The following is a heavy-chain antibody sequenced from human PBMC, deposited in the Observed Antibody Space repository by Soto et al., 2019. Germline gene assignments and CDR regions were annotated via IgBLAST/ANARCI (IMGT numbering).Heavy chain of an antibody. D-gene: IGHD2-21*02. CDR3: AKGFIRDCGGNCTVDT. CDR1: GFTFSSYT. CDR2: ISATGGST. J-gene: IGHJ5*02. V-gene: IGHV3-23*01. Sequence: GGSLRLSCAASGFTFSSYTMSWVRQAPGKGLEWVSGISATGGSTYYADSVKGRFTFSRDNSKNTLYLQMNSLRAEDTAVYYCAKGFIRDCGGNCTVDTWGQGTLVTVSS.